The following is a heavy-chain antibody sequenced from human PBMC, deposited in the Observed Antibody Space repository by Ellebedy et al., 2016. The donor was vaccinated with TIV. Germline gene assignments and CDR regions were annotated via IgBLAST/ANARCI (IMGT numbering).Heavy chain of an antibody. J-gene: IGHJ3*02. D-gene: IGHD4-17*01. Sequence: GGSLRLSCVASGFSFTSYWMSWIRQAPGKGLEWVSNINQDGGVKYYVDSVRGRFTISRESAKASLFLEMNSLRAEDTAIYYCATDGSYGDYRSPAHAFVMWGQGTLVTVSP. V-gene: IGHV3-7*03. CDR1: GFSFTSYW. CDR2: INQDGGVK. CDR3: ATDGSYGDYRSPAHAFVM.